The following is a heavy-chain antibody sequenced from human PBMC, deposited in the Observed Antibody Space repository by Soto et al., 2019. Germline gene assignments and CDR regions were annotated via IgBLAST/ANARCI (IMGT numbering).Heavy chain of an antibody. Sequence: SVKVSCKASGGTFSSYAISWVRQAPGQGLEWMGGIIPIFGAANYAQKFQDRVIITRDTSASTAYMDLSSLRSEDTAVYYCARGIATGQLDPWGQGTLVTVSS. CDR3: ARGIATGQLDP. CDR1: GGTFSSYA. CDR2: IIPIFGAA. D-gene: IGHD2-15*01. J-gene: IGHJ5*02. V-gene: IGHV1-69*05.